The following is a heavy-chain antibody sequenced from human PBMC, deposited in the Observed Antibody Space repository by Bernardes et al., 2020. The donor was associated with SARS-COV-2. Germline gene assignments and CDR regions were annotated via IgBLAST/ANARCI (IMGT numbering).Heavy chain of an antibody. CDR3: ARVKDRVMVPYFDY. V-gene: IGHV4-38-2*01. CDR1: GYSISSGYY. Sequence: TLSLTCAVSGYSISSGYYWGWIRQSPRKGLEWIATVYQSGSSFYNPSLKSRVTISVDTSKNQFSLKVSSVTAADTAVYYCARVKDRVMVPYFDYWGQGALVTVSP. J-gene: IGHJ4*02. CDR2: VYQSGSS. D-gene: IGHD5-18*01.